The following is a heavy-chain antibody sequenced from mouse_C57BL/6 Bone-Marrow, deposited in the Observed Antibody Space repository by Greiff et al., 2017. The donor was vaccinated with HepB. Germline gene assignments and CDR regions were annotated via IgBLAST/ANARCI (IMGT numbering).Heavy chain of an antibody. CDR1: GYTFTSYW. CDR2: IHPSDSDT. Sequence: QVQLQQPGAELVKPGASVKVSCKASGYTFTSYWMHWVKQRPGQGLEWIGRIHPSDSDTNYNQKFKGKATLTVDKSSSTAYMQLRSLTSEDSAVYYCAREGYDMAWFAYWGQGTLVTVSA. D-gene: IGHD2-3*01. J-gene: IGHJ3*01. V-gene: IGHV1-74*01. CDR3: AREGYDMAWFAY.